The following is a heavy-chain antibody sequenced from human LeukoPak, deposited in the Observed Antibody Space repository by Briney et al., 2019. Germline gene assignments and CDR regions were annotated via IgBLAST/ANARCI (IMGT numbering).Heavy chain of an antibody. CDR1: GYTFTGYY. V-gene: IGHV1-46*03. CDR3: AKGLIVGATKDAFDI. Sequence: VASVKVSCKASGYTFTGYYMHWVRQAPGQGLEWMGIINPSGGSTSYAQKFQGRVTMTRDTSTSTVYMELSSLRSEDTAVYYCAKGLIVGATKDAFDIWGQGTMVTVSS. CDR2: INPSGGST. J-gene: IGHJ3*02. D-gene: IGHD1-26*01.